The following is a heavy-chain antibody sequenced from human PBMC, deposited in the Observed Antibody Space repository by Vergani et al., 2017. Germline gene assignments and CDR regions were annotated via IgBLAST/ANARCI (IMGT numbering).Heavy chain of an antibody. CDR2: INTNTGNP. D-gene: IGHD3-10*01. J-gene: IGHJ6*01. CDR3: AREVGGYYRMDV. Sequence: QVQLVQSGSELKKPGASVKASCKASGYTLTSYAMNWVRQGTGQGLEWMGWINTNTGNPTYAQGFTGRFVFSLDTSVSTAYLQISSLKAEDTAVYYGAREVGGYYRMDVWEKGTTVTVSS. CDR1: GYTLTSYA. V-gene: IGHV7-4-1*02.